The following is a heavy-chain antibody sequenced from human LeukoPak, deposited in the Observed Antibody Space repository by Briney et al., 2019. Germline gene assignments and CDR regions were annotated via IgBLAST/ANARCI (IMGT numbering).Heavy chain of an antibody. V-gene: IGHV3-74*01. CDR1: GFSFSFYW. D-gene: IGHD1-14*01. J-gene: IGHJ4*02. Sequence: GGSLRLSCAASGFSFSFYWMHWVRHAPGKGPVWVSRIKTDGSIADYADSVKGRFTISRDNAKNTLYLHINSLRAEDTAVYYCVKDNPLDYWGQGTLVIVSS. CDR3: VKDNPLDY. CDR2: IKTDGSIA.